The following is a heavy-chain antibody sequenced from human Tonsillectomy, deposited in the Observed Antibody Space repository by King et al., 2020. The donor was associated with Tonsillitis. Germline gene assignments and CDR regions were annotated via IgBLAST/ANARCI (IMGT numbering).Heavy chain of an antibody. CDR3: ARDAYSGYDY. D-gene: IGHD5-12*01. Sequence: VQLVESGGGLVLPGGSLRLSCVASGFTFGGYWMAWVRQAAGKGLEWVANMKEDGSLIYYEDSVKGRFTISRDNAKNSLYLQMNSLRADDTAVYYCARDAYSGYDYWGQGILVTVSS. J-gene: IGHJ4*02. V-gene: IGHV3-7*03. CDR2: MKEDGSLI. CDR1: GFTFGGYW.